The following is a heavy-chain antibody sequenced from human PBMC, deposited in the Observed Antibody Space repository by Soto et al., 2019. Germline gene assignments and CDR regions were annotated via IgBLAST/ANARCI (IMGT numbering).Heavy chain of an antibody. V-gene: IGHV1-18*04. CDR3: ARLLSASYYDFWSGYYGAGNYYYYGMDV. D-gene: IGHD3-3*01. CDR2: ISAYNGNT. Sequence: ASVKVSCKASGYTFTSYGISRVRHAPGQGLEWMGWISAYNGNTNYAQKLQGRVTMTTDTPTSTAYMELRSLRSDDTAVYYCARLLSASYYDFWSGYYGAGNYYYYGMDVWGQGTTVTVSS. J-gene: IGHJ6*02. CDR1: GYTFTSYG.